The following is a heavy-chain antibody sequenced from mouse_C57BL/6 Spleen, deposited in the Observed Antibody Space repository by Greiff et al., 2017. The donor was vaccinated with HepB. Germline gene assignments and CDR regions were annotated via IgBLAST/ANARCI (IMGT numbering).Heavy chain of an antibody. D-gene: IGHD4-1*01. CDR1: GYTFTSYW. J-gene: IGHJ4*01. CDR3: ARDWHYYAMDY. V-gene: IGHV1-53*01. CDR2: INPSNGGT. Sequence: QVHVKQPGTELVKPGASVKLSCKASGYTFTSYWMHWVKQRPGQGLEWIGNINPSNGGTNYNEKFKSKATLTVDKSSSTAYMQLSSLTSEDSAVYYCARDWHYYAMDYWGQGTSVTVSS.